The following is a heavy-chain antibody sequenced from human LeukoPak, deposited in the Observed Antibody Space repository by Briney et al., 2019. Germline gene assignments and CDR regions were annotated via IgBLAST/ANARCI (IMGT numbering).Heavy chain of an antibody. V-gene: IGHV4-59*01. J-gene: IGHJ4*02. Sequence: SETLSLTCTVSGGSISSYYWGWIRQPPGKGLEWIGYIYYSGSTNYNPSLKSRVTISVDTSKNQFSLKLSSVTAADTAVYYCARVRGTYYDYVWGSYTPYYFDYWGQGTLVTVSS. D-gene: IGHD3-16*01. CDR3: ARVRGTYYDYVWGSYTPYYFDY. CDR1: GGSISSYY. CDR2: IYYSGST.